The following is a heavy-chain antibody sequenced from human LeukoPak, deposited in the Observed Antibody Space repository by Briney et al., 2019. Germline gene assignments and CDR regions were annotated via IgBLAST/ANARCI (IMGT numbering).Heavy chain of an antibody. V-gene: IGHV1-2*02. J-gene: IGHJ5*01. Sequence: ASVKVSCTASGYTFTDHYMHWVRQAPGQGLEWMGWITPNTGGTNYAEKFQGRVTMTRDTSTSTAYMELTSLRSDDTAVYYCARDVAFYDFAWGSSPYPFDSWGQGTLVTVSS. D-gene: IGHD3-16*01. CDR2: ITPNTGGT. CDR3: ARDVAFYDFAWGSSPYPFDS. CDR1: GYTFTDHY.